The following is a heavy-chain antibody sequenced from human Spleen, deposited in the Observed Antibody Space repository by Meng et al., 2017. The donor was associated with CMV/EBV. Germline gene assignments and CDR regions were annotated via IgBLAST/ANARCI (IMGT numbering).Heavy chain of an antibody. Sequence: GESLKISCAASGFAVGGNYMSWVRQAPGKGLEWVSTIYSGGYTYYADPVKGRFTISRDISKNTLFLQMNSLRTEDTAVYFCASSWQLLRGPDSWGQGTLVTVSS. CDR3: ASSWQLLRGPDS. V-gene: IGHV3-66*02. CDR1: GFAVGGNY. J-gene: IGHJ4*02. D-gene: IGHD1-26*01. CDR2: IYSGGYT.